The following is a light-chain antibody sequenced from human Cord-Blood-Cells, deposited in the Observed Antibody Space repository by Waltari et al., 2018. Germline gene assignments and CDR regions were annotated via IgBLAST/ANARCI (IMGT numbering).Light chain of an antibody. J-gene: IGLJ2*01. V-gene: IGLV3-1*01. Sequence: SYELTQPPSVSVSPGQTASITCPVDNLGGQYACRYPQKPGQSPVLVIYQDSKRPPGLPERFSGSNSWNTATLTISGTQAMDEADYYCQAWDSSTYVVFGGGTKLTVL. CDR2: QDS. CDR1: NLGGQY. CDR3: QAWDSSTYVV.